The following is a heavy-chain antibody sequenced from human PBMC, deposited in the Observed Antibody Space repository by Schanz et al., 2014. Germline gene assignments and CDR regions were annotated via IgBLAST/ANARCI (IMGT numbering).Heavy chain of an antibody. J-gene: IGHJ4*02. Sequence: QVQLVESGGGVVQPGRSLRLSCAASGFTFNSYGMHWVRQAPGKGLEWVSFIYGGSTYYTDSVKGRFTISRDNSKNTLYLQMNSLRVEDTAVFYCVKIGYTHWSLDDWGQGILVTVSS. V-gene: IGHV3-NL1*01. CDR1: GFTFNSYG. CDR2: IYGGST. D-gene: IGHD6-13*01. CDR3: VKIGYTHWSLDD.